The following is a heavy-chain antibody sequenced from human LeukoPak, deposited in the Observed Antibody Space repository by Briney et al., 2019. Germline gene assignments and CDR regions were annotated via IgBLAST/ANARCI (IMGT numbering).Heavy chain of an antibody. Sequence: GGSLRLSCAASGFTFSSYAMSWVRQAPGKGLEWVSAISGSGGSTYYADSVKGRFTISRDNSKNTLYLQMNSLRAEDTAVYYCARDPSYTIFGVVSYAFDIWGQGTMVTVSS. CDR3: ARDPSYTIFGVVSYAFDI. J-gene: IGHJ3*02. CDR2: ISGSGGST. D-gene: IGHD3-3*01. V-gene: IGHV3-23*01. CDR1: GFTFSSYA.